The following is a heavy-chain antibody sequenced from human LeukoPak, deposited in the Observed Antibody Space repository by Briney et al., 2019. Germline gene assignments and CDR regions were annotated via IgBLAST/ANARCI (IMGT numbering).Heavy chain of an antibody. Sequence: GGSLRLSCAASGFSVSTKYMNWVRQAPGKGLEWVSIIYSGATTYYADSVKGRFTISRDTSKNTVSLQMNSLRAEDTAVYYCAKDRQVTQQYFDYGFDQWGQGTLVTVSS. CDR3: AKDRQVTQQYFDYGFDQ. V-gene: IGHV3-53*01. D-gene: IGHD4/OR15-4a*01. J-gene: IGHJ4*02. CDR1: GFSVSTKY. CDR2: IYSGATT.